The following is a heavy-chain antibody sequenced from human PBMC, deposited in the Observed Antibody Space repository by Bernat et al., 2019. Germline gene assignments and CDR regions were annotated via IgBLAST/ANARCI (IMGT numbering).Heavy chain of an antibody. Sequence: QVQLVESGGGVVQPGRSPRVSCAASGFTFSTYAMHWVRQAPGKGLEWVAAISYHGRDKYYADSVKGRFTISRDNSNNTLYLQMNSLRAEDTAVYYCARDIYGETFDYWGQGALVPVSS. V-gene: IGHV3-30*01. D-gene: IGHD4-17*01. J-gene: IGHJ4*02. CDR2: ISYHGRDK. CDR3: ARDIYGETFDY. CDR1: GFTFSTYA.